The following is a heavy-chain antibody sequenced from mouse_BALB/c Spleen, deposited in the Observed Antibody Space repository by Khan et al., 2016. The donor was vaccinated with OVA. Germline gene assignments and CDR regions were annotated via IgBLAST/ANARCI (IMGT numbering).Heavy chain of an antibody. V-gene: IGHV2-2*02. J-gene: IGHJ3*01. CDR2: IWSAGST. D-gene: IGHD2-4*01. CDR1: GFSLTNYS. CDR3: ARRGYDYGRGALFAY. Sequence: QVQLQQSGPGLVQPSQSLSITCIVSGFSLTNYSVHWVRQSPGKGLEWLGVIWSAGSTDYNAAFISRLTIRKDNSRSQVFFKMNSLQPKDTAIYYFARRGYDYGRGALFAYWGQGTLVTVSA.